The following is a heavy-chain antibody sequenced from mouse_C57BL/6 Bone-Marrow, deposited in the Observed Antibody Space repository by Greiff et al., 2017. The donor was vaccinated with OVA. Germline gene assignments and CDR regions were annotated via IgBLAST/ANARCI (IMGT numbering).Heavy chain of an antibody. CDR3: TTGGITTVADY. J-gene: IGHJ2*01. Sequence: VQLQQSGAELVRPGASVKLSCTASGFNIKDDYMHWVKQRPEQGLEWIGWIDPENGDTEYASKFQGKATITADTSSNTAYLQLSSLTSEDTAVYYGTTGGITTVADYWGQGTTLTVSS. V-gene: IGHV14-4*01. CDR1: GFNIKDDY. CDR2: IDPENGDT. D-gene: IGHD1-1*01.